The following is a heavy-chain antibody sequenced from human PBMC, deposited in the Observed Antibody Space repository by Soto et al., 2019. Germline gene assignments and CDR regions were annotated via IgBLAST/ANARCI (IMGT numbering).Heavy chain of an antibody. Sequence: SGPTLVNPTQTLTLTCTFSGFSLSTSGMRVSWIRQPPGKALQWLARIDWDDDKFYTTSLRTRLTISKDTSKNQVVLTMTNMDPVDTATYYCAKTGTDGSWFDPWDQGTLVTVSS. J-gene: IGHJ5*02. V-gene: IGHV2-70*04. CDR1: GFSLSTSGMR. CDR2: IDWDDDK. D-gene: IGHD1-1*01. CDR3: AKTGTDGSWFDP.